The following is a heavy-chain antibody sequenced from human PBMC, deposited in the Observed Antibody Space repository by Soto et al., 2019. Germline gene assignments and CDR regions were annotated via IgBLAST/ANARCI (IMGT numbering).Heavy chain of an antibody. Sequence: SVKVTSTASGGTFINYAIIWVRQAPGQGLEWMGGIIPIFNTANYAQKFQGRVTITADKSTSTAYMELSSLRSEDTAVYYCARGLVAKAGIRYYYYGMDVWGQGTTVTFSS. J-gene: IGHJ6*02. CDR1: GGTFINYA. V-gene: IGHV1-69*06. D-gene: IGHD6-13*01. CDR3: ARGLVAKAGIRYYYYGMDV. CDR2: IIPIFNTA.